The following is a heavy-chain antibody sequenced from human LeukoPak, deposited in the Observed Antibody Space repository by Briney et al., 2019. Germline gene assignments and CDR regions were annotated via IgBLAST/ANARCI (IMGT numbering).Heavy chain of an antibody. CDR2: NYYSGST. V-gene: IGHV4-59*01. D-gene: IGHD3-22*01. CDR3: ARENPSGYYNRPIDY. J-gene: IGHJ4*02. Sequence: SETLSLTCNVSGGSISSYYCSWIRQPPGTGLDWSGYNYYSGSTNYNPSLKSRVTMSVDTSKNQFSLKLSSVTAADTAIYYCARENPSGYYNRPIDYWGQGTLVTVSS. CDR1: GGSISSYY.